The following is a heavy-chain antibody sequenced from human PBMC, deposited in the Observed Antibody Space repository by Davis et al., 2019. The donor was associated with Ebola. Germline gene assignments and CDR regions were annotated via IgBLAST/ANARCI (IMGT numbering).Heavy chain of an antibody. D-gene: IGHD3-16*01. J-gene: IGHJ6*02. Sequence: GESLKISCAASGFTFSSYAMTWVRQAPGKGLEWVSVIGGEGGDIRFADSVKGRFTISRDNSKNTLYLQMNSLRAEDTAVYYCAKGGEGHEAPWGQGTTVTVSS. V-gene: IGHV3-23*01. CDR2: IGGEGGDI. CDR3: AKGGEGHEAP. CDR1: GFTFSSYA.